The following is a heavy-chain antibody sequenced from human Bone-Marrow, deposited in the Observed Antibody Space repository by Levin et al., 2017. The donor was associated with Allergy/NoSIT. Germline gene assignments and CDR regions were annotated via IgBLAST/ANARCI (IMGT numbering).Heavy chain of an antibody. CDR1: GFTFDYFG. CDR3: ARDEGHRRGLDS. D-gene: IGHD3-10*01. V-gene: IGHV3-9*01. J-gene: IGHJ4*02. CDR2: ISWNSGNI. Sequence: TGGSLRLSCAASGFTFDYFGMHWVRQAPGRGLEWVSFISWNSGNIDYADSVKGRFTISRDNARNSLYLQMNSLRAEDTALYYCARDEGHRRGLDSWGQGTLVTVSS.